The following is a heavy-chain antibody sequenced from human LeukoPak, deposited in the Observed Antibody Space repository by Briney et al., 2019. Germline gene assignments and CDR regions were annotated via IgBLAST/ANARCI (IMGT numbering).Heavy chain of an antibody. J-gene: IGHJ4*02. CDR3: ARSLPAATTPDY. D-gene: IGHD2-2*01. V-gene: IGHV1-69*13. CDR1: GGTFSSYA. CDR2: IIPIFGTA. Sequence: SVTVSCKASGGTFSSYAISWVRQAPGQGLEWMGGIIPIFGTANYAQKFQGRVTITADESTSTAYMELSSLRSEDTAVYYCARSLPAATTPDYWGQGTLVTVSS.